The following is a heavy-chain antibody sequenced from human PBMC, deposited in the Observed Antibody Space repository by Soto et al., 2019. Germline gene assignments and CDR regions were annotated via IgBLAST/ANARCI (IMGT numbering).Heavy chain of an antibody. CDR2: ISYDGSNK. J-gene: IGHJ5*02. D-gene: IGHD6-19*01. CDR1: GFTFSSYA. CDR3: ARGFGSSGWYPGWFDL. Sequence: QVQLVESGGGVVQPGRSLRLSCAASGFTFSSYAMHWVRQAPGKGLEWVAVISYDGSNKYYADSVKGRFTISRDNSKNTLYLQMNSLRAEDTAVYYCARGFGSSGWYPGWFDLWGQGTLVTVSS. V-gene: IGHV3-30-3*01.